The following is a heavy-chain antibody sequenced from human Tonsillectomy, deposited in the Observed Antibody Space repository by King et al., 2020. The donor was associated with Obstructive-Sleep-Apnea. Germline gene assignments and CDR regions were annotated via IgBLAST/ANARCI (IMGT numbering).Heavy chain of an antibody. D-gene: IGHD5-12*01. CDR2: IYPGDSDT. Sequence: VQLVESGAEVKESGESLKISCKGSGYSFATYWIGWVRQMPGKGLEWMGIIYPGDSDTRYSPSFQGQVTISADKSFSTAYLQWSSLQASDTAMYYCAGGYDRNYFDYWGQGTLVTVSS. V-gene: IGHV5-51*01. J-gene: IGHJ4*02. CDR1: GYSFATYW. CDR3: AGGYDRNYFDY.